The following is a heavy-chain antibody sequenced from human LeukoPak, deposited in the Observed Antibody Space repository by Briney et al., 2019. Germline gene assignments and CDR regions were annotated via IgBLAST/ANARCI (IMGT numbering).Heavy chain of an antibody. CDR3: ARAAGIVVVPAASTFDY. V-gene: IGHV1-46*01. CDR2: INPSGGST. Sequence: SVKVSCKASGYTFTNYAVNWVRQAPGQGLEWMGIINPSGGSTSYAQKFQGRVTMTRDTSTSTVYMELSSLRSEDTAVYYCARAAGIVVVPAASTFDYWGQGTLVTVSS. D-gene: IGHD2-2*01. CDR1: GYTFTNYA. J-gene: IGHJ4*02.